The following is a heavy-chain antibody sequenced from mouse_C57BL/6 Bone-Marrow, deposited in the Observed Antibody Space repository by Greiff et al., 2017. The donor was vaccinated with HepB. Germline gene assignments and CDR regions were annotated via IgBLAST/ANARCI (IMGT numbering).Heavy chain of an antibody. V-gene: IGHV5-6*01. CDR2: ISSGGSYT. D-gene: IGHD1-1*01. CDR3: ARHRITTVWYFDV. J-gene: IGHJ1*03. Sequence: EVNVVESGGDLVKPGGSLKLSCAASGFTFSSYGMSWVRQTPDKRLEWVATISSGGSYTYYPDSVKGRFTISRDKAKNTLYLQMSSLKSEDTAMYYCARHRITTVWYFDVWGTGTTVTVSS. CDR1: GFTFSSYG.